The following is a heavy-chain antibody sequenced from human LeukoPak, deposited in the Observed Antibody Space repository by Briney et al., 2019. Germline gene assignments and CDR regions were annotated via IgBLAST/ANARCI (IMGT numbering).Heavy chain of an antibody. CDR1: GVTLSTYA. D-gene: IGHD2-21*02. J-gene: IGHJ6*02. CDR3: AKDPASSEVVTVTPLRHNYYGTDV. Sequence: GGSLRLSCAASGVTLSTYAMSWARQAPGKGLEWVSGISSSGSGDNTYYADSVKGRFTISRDNSKNTLYLQMNSVRAEDTAVYYCAKDPASSEVVTVTPLRHNYYGTDVWGQGTTVTVSS. V-gene: IGHV3-23*01. CDR2: ISSSGSGDNT.